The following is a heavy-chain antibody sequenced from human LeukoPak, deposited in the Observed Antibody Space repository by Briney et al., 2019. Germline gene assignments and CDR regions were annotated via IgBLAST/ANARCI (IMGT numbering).Heavy chain of an antibody. V-gene: IGHV4-34*01. CDR3: AANNSGHLYFDY. J-gene: IGHJ4*02. Sequence: SETLSLTCAVYSGSFSGYYWSWIRQPPGKGLGWIGEINHTGSTNYNPSLKSRVTISVDTSKNQFSLKLSSVTAADTAVYYCAANNSGHLYFDYWGQGTLVTVSS. D-gene: IGHD6-19*01. CDR2: INHTGST. CDR1: SGSFSGYY.